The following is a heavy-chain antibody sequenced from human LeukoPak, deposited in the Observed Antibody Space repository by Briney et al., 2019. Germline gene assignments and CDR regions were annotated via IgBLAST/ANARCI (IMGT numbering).Heavy chain of an antibody. Sequence: GGSLRLSCAASGFTFSSYWMHWVRQVPGKGLVWVSHVNGGGTSTSYVGSVKGRFTISRDNAKNMLYLQMNSLRADDTAVYYCARGAGGLDYWGQGILVTVSS. CDR1: GFTFSSYW. J-gene: IGHJ4*02. D-gene: IGHD6-13*01. V-gene: IGHV3-74*01. CDR2: VNGGGTST. CDR3: ARGAGGLDY.